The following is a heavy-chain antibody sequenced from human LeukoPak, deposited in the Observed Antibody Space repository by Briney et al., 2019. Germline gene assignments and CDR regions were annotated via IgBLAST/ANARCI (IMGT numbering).Heavy chain of an antibody. V-gene: IGHV3-30*02. CDR1: GFTFSAFG. J-gene: IGHJ4*02. D-gene: IGHD1-1*01. CDR2: IPYDGSDK. CDR3: AKPYLTLTTSAVLDN. Sequence: PGGSLRLSCAASGFTFSAFGMHWVRQAPGKGLEWVTFIPYDGSDKYYADSVKGRFTISRDNSKNTVYLQINTLRTDDAAIYYCAKPYLTLTTSAVLDNWGQGTLVTVSS.